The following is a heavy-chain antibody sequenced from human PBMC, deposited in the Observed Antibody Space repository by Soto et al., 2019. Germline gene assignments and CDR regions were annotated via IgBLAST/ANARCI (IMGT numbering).Heavy chain of an antibody. J-gene: IGHJ6*03. CDR3: ARDRDYDFWSGYYPSRMDV. Sequence: GGSLRLSCATSGFVFSSYGMHWVRQAPGKGLEWVAVISYDGADIYYADSVRGRFTISRDNAKDTLYLQMSSPRAEDTAVYYCARDRDYDFWSGYYPSRMDVWGKGTTVTVSS. CDR2: ISYDGADI. V-gene: IGHV3-30*03. D-gene: IGHD3-3*01. CDR1: GFVFSSYG.